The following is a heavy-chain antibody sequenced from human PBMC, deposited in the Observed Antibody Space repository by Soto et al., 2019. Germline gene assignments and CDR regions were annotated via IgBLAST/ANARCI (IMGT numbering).Heavy chain of an antibody. CDR1: GYSFTRYW. CDR2: IYPGDSDT. V-gene: IGHV5-51*01. CDR3: ARQAVPTIFGVVIISTWFDP. Sequence: GESLKISCKGSGYSFTRYWIGWVRQMPGKGLEWMGIIYPGDSDTRYSPSFQGQVTISADKSISTAYLQWSSLKASDTAMYYCARQAVPTIFGVVIISTWFDPWGQGTLVTVSS. J-gene: IGHJ5*02. D-gene: IGHD3-3*01.